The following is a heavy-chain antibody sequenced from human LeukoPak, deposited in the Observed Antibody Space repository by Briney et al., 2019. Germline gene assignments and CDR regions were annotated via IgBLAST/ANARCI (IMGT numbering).Heavy chain of an antibody. J-gene: IGHJ6*04. Sequence: PGGSLRLSCAASGFTFSDYYMNWIRQAPGKGLEWVSYISSSGSTRYYADSVKGRFTISRDNAKNSLYLQMNGLRAEDTAVYYCAELGITMIGGVWGKGTTVTISS. CDR1: GFTFSDYY. V-gene: IGHV3-11*04. CDR3: AELGITMIGGV. CDR2: ISSSGSTR. D-gene: IGHD3-10*02.